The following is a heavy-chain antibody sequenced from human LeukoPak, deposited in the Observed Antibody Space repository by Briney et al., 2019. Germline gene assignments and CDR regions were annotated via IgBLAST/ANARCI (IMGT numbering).Heavy chain of an antibody. Sequence: GGSLRLSCVPSGFTFSSYSMNWVRQAPGKRLEWVSSISSATSYIYYADSVKGRFTISRDNAKNSLYLQMNSLRAEDTAVYYCARGDSSTWQRHFDSWGRGTLVTVSS. J-gene: IGHJ4*02. CDR3: ARGDSSTWQRHFDS. D-gene: IGHD6-13*01. CDR2: ISSATSYI. V-gene: IGHV3-21*01. CDR1: GFTFSSYS.